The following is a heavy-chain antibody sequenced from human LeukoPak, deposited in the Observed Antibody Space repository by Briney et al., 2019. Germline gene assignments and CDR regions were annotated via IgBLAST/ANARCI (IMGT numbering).Heavy chain of an antibody. Sequence: GGSLRLSCAASGFTFSSYAMHWVRQAPGKGLEWAAVISYDGSNKYYADSVKGRFTISRDNSKNTLYLQMNSLRAEDTAVYYCARGQFDWLYIFDYWGQGTLVTVSS. CDR1: GFTFSSYA. CDR2: ISYDGSNK. J-gene: IGHJ4*02. CDR3: ARGQFDWLYIFDY. V-gene: IGHV3-30*04. D-gene: IGHD3-9*01.